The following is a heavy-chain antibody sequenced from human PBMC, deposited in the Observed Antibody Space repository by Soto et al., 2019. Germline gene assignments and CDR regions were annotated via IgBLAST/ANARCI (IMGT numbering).Heavy chain of an antibody. CDR3: ARMSPGRLLWDDY. V-gene: IGHV4-59*08. CDR2: IYFSGST. CDR1: DGSMSSYY. J-gene: IGHJ4*02. D-gene: IGHD2-21*01. Sequence: SETLSLTCTVSDGSMSSYYWSWIRQPPGKGLEWIAYIYFSGSTNYNPSLQSRVSISVDTSKNQFSLKLSSVTAADTAVYYCARMSPGRLLWDDYWGQGSLVTVSS.